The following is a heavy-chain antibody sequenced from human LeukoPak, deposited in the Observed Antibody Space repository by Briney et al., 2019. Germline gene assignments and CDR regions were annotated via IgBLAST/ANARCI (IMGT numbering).Heavy chain of an antibody. CDR1: GFTFSRYE. D-gene: IGHD6-6*01. J-gene: IGHJ4*02. CDR2: ISSSSSI. V-gene: IGHV3-48*03. CDR3: AREYSSSSGRCFDS. Sequence: GGSLRLSCAASGFTFSRYEMNWVRQAPGKGLEWVSYISSSSSIYYGDSVKGRFTMSRDNAKNSLYLQMNSLRAEDTAVYYCAREYSSSSGRCFDSWGQGTLVAVSS.